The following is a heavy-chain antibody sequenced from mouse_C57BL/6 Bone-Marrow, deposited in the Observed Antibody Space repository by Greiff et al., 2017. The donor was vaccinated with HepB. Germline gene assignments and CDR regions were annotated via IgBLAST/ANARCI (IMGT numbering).Heavy chain of an antibody. CDR2: IYPGSGST. Sequence: QVQLQQPGAELVKPGASVKMSCKASGYTFTSYWITWVKQRPGQGLEWIGDIYPGSGSTNYNEKFKSKATLTVDTSSSTAYMQLSSLTSEASAVYYCARWGKFDYDMDYWGQGTSVTVSS. CDR1: GYTFTSYW. J-gene: IGHJ4*01. V-gene: IGHV1-55*01. CDR3: ARWGKFDYDMDY.